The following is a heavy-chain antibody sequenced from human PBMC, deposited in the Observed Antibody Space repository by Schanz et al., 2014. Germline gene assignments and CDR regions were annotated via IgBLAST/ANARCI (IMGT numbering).Heavy chain of an antibody. CDR3: VKDLQRELLRDDHYYGMDV. CDR2: VSRDGSET. J-gene: IGHJ6*02. V-gene: IGHV3-74*01. CDR1: GFTFNTSW. D-gene: IGHD1-26*01. Sequence: EVQLVTSGGDLVQPGGSLRLSCAASGFTFNTSWFHWVRQPPGKGLLWVSRVSRDGSETTYADSVKGRFTTSRDNSKNTMYLQMNSLRAEDTAVYYCVKDLQRELLRDDHYYGMDVWGQGTTVTVSS.